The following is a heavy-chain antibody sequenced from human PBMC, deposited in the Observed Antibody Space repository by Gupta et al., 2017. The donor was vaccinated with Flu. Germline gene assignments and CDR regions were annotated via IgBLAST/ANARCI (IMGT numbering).Heavy chain of an antibody. Sequence: LESGGGLVQPGESLRLSCAASGFPFSIFAMAWVRQAPGKGLEWVSHIRGDEGTTFYADSVRGRFTISRDNSKNTLYLQLSSLRVDDTAVYYCTRDFYSQLLDGYDLWGQGTLVTVSS. J-gene: IGHJ3*01. CDR2: IRGDEGTT. CDR3: TRDFYSQLLDGYDL. D-gene: IGHD2-21*01. V-gene: IGHV3-23*01. CDR1: GFPFSIFA.